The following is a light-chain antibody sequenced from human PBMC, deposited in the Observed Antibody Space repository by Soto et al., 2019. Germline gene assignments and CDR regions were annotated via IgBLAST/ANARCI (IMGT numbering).Light chain of an antibody. CDR2: EVS. J-gene: IGLJ3*02. V-gene: IGLV2-14*01. Sequence: QSALTQPASVSGSPGQSITISCTASSSDVVNYNYVSWYQQHPGEAPKLMIYEVSNRPSGVSNRFSGSKSGNTASLTISGLQAEDEANYYCGSYTSGSTPWVFGGGTKLTVL. CDR1: SSDVVNYNY. CDR3: GSYTSGSTPWV.